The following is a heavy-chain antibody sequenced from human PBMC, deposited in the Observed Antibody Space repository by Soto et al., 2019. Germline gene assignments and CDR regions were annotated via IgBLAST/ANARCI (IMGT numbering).Heavy chain of an antibody. CDR1: GGSINSANYY. CDR2: VYYRGTT. Sequence: PSETLSLICTVSGGSINSANYYWGWIRQPPGKGLEWIGNVYYRGTTYYNPSLKGRLTISVDTSKNQFSLKLSSVTAADSAVFFCVRHQRYSSGWYIDYWGQGTPVTVSS. D-gene: IGHD6-19*01. CDR3: VRHQRYSSGWYIDY. V-gene: IGHV4-39*01. J-gene: IGHJ4*02.